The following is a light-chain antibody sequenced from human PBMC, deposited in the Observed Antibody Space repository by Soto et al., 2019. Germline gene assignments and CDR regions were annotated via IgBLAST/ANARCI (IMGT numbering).Light chain of an antibody. CDR1: RGISSY. CDR3: QQLNSYLIT. V-gene: IGKV1-9*01. J-gene: IGKJ5*01. Sequence: DIQLTQSPSFLSASVGYRVTITCRASRGISSYLAWYQQKPGKAPKLLIYAASTLHTGVPSRFSGSGSGTEFTLTISSLQPEDFATYYCQQLNSYLITFGQGTRREIK. CDR2: AAS.